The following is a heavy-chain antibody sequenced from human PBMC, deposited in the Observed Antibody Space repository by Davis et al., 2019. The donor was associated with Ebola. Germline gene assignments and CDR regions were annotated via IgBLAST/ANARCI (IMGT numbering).Heavy chain of an antibody. Sequence: GESLKISCAASGFTFSSYAMHWVRQAPGKGLEYVSAICSNGGSTYYANSVKGRFTISRDNSKNTLYLQMGSLRAEDMAVYYCARSPERVVVAATFDYWGQGTLVTVSS. V-gene: IGHV3-64*01. J-gene: IGHJ4*02. CDR2: ICSNGGST. CDR1: GFTFSSYA. CDR3: ARSPERVVVAATFDY. D-gene: IGHD2-15*01.